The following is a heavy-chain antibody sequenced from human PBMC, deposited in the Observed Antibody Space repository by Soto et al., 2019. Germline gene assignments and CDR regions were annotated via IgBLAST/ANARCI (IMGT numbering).Heavy chain of an antibody. CDR3: ARQASGYYYGWFDP. Sequence: SETLSLTCTVSGGSILDSTYYWAWIRQSPGKGLEWIGTIFYSGGTVYTPSLKSRVTMSVDTSNNQFSLKLSSVTAADTAVYYCARQASGYYYGWFDPWGQGTLVTVSS. CDR1: GGSILDSTYY. J-gene: IGHJ5*02. CDR2: IFYSGGT. V-gene: IGHV4-39*01. D-gene: IGHD3-22*01.